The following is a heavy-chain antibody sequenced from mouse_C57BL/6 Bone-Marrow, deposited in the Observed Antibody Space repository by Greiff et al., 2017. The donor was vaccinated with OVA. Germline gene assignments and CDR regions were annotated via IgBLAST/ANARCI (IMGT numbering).Heavy chain of an antibody. V-gene: IGHV5-17*01. Sequence: EVQRVESGGGLVKPGGSLKLSCAASGFTFSDYGMHWVRQAPEKGLEWVAYISSGSSTIYYADTVKGRFTISRDNAKNTLFLQMTSLRSEDTAMYYCARGDGYYSAWFAYWGQGTLVTVSA. CDR2: ISSGSSTI. J-gene: IGHJ3*01. CDR1: GFTFSDYG. D-gene: IGHD2-3*01. CDR3: ARGDGYYSAWFAY.